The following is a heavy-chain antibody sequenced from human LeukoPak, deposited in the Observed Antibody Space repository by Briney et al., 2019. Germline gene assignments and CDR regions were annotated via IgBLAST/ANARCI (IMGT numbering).Heavy chain of an antibody. J-gene: IGHJ4*02. V-gene: IGHV3-72*01. Sequence: GGSLRLSCAASGFTFSNYAMSWVRQAPGKGLEWIGRSKSKTYNYITQYAAFVQGRLTISRDNSKNSLYLQINSLKTEDTAVYYCARDSSGQGDYWGQGTLVTVSS. CDR3: ARDSSGQGDY. D-gene: IGHD3-22*01. CDR1: GFTFSNYA. CDR2: SKSKTYNYIT.